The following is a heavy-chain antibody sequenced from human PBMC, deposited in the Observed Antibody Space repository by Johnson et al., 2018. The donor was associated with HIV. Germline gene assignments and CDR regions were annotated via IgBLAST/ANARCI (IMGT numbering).Heavy chain of an antibody. D-gene: IGHD1-26*01. CDR1: GFTFSSYA. Sequence: VQLVESGGGLVQPGGSLRLSCAASGFTFSSYAMHWVRQAPGKGLEYVSAISSNGGSTYYAKSVKVRFTISRDNSKNTLYIQMGSLRAEDMAVYYCARADEWELVGRGYAFDIWGQGTMVTVSS. CDR2: ISSNGGST. V-gene: IGHV3-64*01. CDR3: ARADEWELVGRGYAFDI. J-gene: IGHJ3*02.